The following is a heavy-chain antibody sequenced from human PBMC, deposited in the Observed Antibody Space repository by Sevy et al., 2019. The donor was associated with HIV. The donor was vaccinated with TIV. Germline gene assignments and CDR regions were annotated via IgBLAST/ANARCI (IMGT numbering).Heavy chain of an antibody. V-gene: IGHV4-34*01. CDR1: GGSFSGYY. Sequence: SETLSLTCAVYGGSFSGYYWSWIRQSPGKGLEWIGEISHSGSTNYNPSLKSRVTISVDTSKNQFSLKLSSVTAADTAVYYCARGSTYYDFWSGSLTLGMDVWGQGTTVTVSS. J-gene: IGHJ6*02. CDR2: ISHSGST. D-gene: IGHD3-3*01. CDR3: ARGSTYYDFWSGSLTLGMDV.